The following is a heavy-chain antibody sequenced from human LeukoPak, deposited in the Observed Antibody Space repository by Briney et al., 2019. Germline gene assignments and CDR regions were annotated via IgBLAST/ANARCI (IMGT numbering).Heavy chain of an antibody. Sequence: SGTLSLTCAVAGGSISSGNWWTWVRQPPGKGLEWIGSIYYTGSTDYTPSLKSRATISADTSKNQFSLKLTSVTAADTAVYYCSSLEVSSSWRYWGQGTLVTVSS. D-gene: IGHD6-13*01. CDR1: GGSISSGNW. V-gene: IGHV4-4*02. J-gene: IGHJ4*02. CDR2: IYYTGST. CDR3: SSLEVSSSWRY.